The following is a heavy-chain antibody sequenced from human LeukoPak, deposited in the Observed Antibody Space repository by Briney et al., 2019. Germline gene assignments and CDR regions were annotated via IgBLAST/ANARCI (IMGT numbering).Heavy chain of an antibody. CDR1: GFTFSSYA. CDR2: IGGSGGRR. D-gene: IGHD5-18*01. CDR3: AKAEYSYGTGYYYCLDV. Sequence: GGSLRLSCAASGFTFSSYAMSWVGQAPGEGVEWVSGIGGSGGRRDYADCGKGGVTISRDNSKNTVYLQMNSLRAEDTAVYYCAKAEYSYGTGYYYCLDVWGKGTTVTVSS. V-gene: IGHV3-23*01. J-gene: IGHJ6*03.